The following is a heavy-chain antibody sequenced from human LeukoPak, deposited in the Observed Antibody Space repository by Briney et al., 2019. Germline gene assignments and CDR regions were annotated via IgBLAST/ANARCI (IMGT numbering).Heavy chain of an antibody. CDR3: VSFYETN. Sequence: PGGSLRLSCAASGNYWMHWVRQAPGKGLVWVSHVNRDGSWTSHADSVKGRFTISKDNAKNTVYLQMNNLRTEDTVVYYCVSFYETNWGRGTLVTVSS. V-gene: IGHV3-74*01. CDR1: GNYW. CDR2: VNRDGSWT. J-gene: IGHJ4*02. D-gene: IGHD2-2*01.